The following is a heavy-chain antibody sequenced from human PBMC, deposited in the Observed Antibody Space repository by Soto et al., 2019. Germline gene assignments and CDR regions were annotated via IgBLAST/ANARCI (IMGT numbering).Heavy chain of an antibody. V-gene: IGHV4-61*01. J-gene: IGHJ4*02. CDR2: IYYTGST. CDR1: GGSVSSGSYY. D-gene: IGHD5-12*01. CDR3: ARQRVEMATLFDY. Sequence: SETLSLTCTVSGGSVSSGSYYWSWIRQPPGKGLEWIGYIYYTGSTNYNPSLKSRVTISVDTSKNQFSLNLSSVTAADTAVYYCARQRVEMATLFDYWGQGTLVTVSS.